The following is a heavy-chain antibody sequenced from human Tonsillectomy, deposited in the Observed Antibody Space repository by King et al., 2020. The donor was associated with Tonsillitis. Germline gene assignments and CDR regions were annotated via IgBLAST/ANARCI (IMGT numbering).Heavy chain of an antibody. Sequence: TLKESGPTLVKPTQTLTLTCTFSGFSLSTSGVAVGWFRQPPGKALEWLALIYWDDVKRYSPSLKSRRTITKDTTKNQVVLTKTNMDPVDTATYYCAHRGPRAMTFDYWGPGTLVTVSS. CDR2: IYWDDVK. V-gene: IGHV2-5*02. CDR3: AHRGPRAMTFDY. CDR1: GFSLSTSGVA. J-gene: IGHJ4*02.